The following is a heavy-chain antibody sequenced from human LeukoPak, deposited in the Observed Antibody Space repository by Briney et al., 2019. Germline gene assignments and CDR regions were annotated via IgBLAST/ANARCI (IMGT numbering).Heavy chain of an antibody. J-gene: IGHJ4*02. V-gene: IGHV1-69*13. CDR1: GGTFSSYA. CDR3: ARDRRGSYPKAWAYHLDY. Sequence: ASVKVSCKASGGTFSSYAISWVRQAPGQGLEWMGGIIPIFGTANYAQKFQGRVTITADESTSTAYMELSSLRSEDTAVYYCARDRRGSYPKAWAYHLDYWGQGTLVTVSS. D-gene: IGHD1-26*01. CDR2: IIPIFGTA.